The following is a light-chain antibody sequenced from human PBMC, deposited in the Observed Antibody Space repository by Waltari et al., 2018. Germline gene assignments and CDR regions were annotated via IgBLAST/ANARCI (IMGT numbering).Light chain of an antibody. CDR2: VKSDGSH. CDR1: SGHSSNI. J-gene: IGLJ3*02. Sequence: QLVVTQSPSASAPLGASVKLTCTLSSGHSSNIVAWLQQRPEKGPRYLMKVKSDGSHIKGDEIPDRFSCSSSGAERYLTISSLQSDDEADYYCQTGGHGTWVFGGGTTLTVL. CDR3: QTGGHGTWV. V-gene: IGLV4-69*01.